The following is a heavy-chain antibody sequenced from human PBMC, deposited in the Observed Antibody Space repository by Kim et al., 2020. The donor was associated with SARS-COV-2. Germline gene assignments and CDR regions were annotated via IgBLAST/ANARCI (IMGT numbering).Heavy chain of an antibody. D-gene: IGHD3-10*01. CDR2: IKQDGSEK. Sequence: GGSLRLSCAASGFTFSSYWMSWVRQAPGKGLEWVANIKQDGSEKYYVDSVKGRFTISRDNAKNSLYLQMNSLRAEDTAVYYCARGFWFGVDAFDIWGQGTMVTVSS. CDR3: ARGFWFGVDAFDI. V-gene: IGHV3-7*01. J-gene: IGHJ3*02. CDR1: GFTFSSYW.